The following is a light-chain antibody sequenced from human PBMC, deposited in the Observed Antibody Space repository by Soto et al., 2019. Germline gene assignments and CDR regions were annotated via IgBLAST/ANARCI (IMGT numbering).Light chain of an antibody. V-gene: IGKV3-15*01. CDR1: QSVSSN. CDR2: GAS. J-gene: IGKJ4*01. CDR3: QQYNNWPLT. Sequence: EIVMTQSPATLSVSPGERATLSCRASQSVSSNLAWYQQKPGQAPRLLIYGASTRATGIPARFSGSGSGTEFTLTISSLQSDDCAVYYCQQYNNWPLTFGGGTNVEIK.